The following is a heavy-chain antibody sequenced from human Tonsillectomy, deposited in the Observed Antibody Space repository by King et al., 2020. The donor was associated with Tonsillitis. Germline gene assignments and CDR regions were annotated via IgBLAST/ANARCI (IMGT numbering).Heavy chain of an antibody. D-gene: IGHD4-17*01. CDR2: IYYSGST. V-gene: IGHV4-39*07. CDR1: GGSISSSSYY. CDR3: ARRGEDDYGDYVDY. Sequence: LQESGPGLVKPSETLSLTCTVSGGSISSSSYYWGWIRQPPGKGLEWIGSIYYSGSTYYNPSLKSRVTISVDTSKNQFSLKLSSVTAADTAGYYCARRGEDDYGDYVDYWGQGTLVTVSS. J-gene: IGHJ4*02.